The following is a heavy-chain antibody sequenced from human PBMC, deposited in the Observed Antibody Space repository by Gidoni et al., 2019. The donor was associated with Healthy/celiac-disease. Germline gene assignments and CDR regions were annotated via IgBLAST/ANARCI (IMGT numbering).Heavy chain of an antibody. V-gene: IGHV3-30*04. CDR2: ISYDGSNK. Sequence: QVQLVESGGGVVQPGRSLRLSCAASGCTFSSYAMHWVRQAPGKGLEWVAVISYDGSNKYYADSVKGRFTISRDNSKNTLYLQMNSLRAEDPAVYYCARGLRWFDPWGQGTLVTVSS. D-gene: IGHD2-21*01. CDR1: GCTFSSYA. CDR3: ARGLRWFDP. J-gene: IGHJ5*02.